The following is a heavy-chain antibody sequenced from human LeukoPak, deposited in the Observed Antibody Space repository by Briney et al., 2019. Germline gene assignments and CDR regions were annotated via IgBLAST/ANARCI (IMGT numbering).Heavy chain of an antibody. V-gene: IGHV4-39*01. CDR2: IYYSGST. CDR3: ASLRSPPGAVAGYGYFDY. D-gene: IGHD6-19*01. CDR1: GDSISNSNYF. J-gene: IGHJ4*02. Sequence: SETLSLTCTVSGDSISNSNYFWGWVRQPPGKGLDWIGIIYYSGSTYYNPSLKSQVTISVDTSKNQFSLKLASVTAADTAVYYCASLRSPPGAVAGYGYFDYWGQGTLVTVSS.